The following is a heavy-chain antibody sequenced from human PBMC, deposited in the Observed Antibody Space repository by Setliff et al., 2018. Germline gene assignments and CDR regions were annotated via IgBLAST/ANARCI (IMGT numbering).Heavy chain of an antibody. J-gene: IGHJ2*01. CDR2: ISAYNGNT. Sequence: ASEKVSCKASGYTFTSYGISWVRQAPGQGLEWMGWISAYNGNTNYAQKLQGRVTMTTDTSTSTAYMELRSLRSDDTAVYYCARVVGSGGNGGHWYFGLWGRGTLVTVSS. D-gene: IGHD2-15*01. V-gene: IGHV1-18*01. CDR1: GYTFTSYG. CDR3: ARVVGSGGNGGHWYFGL.